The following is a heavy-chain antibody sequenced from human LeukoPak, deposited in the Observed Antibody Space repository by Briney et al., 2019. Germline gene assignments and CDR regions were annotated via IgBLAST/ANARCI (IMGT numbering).Heavy chain of an antibody. CDR3: ARDLGTRGWYFDL. V-gene: IGHV1-46*01. Sequence: GASVKVSCKASGYTFTNYYVHWVRQAPGQGLEWMGIINPSGDSTNYAQRFQGRVTMTRDTSTSTVYMELSSLSSEDTAVYYCARDLGTRGWYFDLWGRGTLVTVSS. J-gene: IGHJ2*01. D-gene: IGHD3-16*01. CDR1: GYTFTNYY. CDR2: INPSGDST.